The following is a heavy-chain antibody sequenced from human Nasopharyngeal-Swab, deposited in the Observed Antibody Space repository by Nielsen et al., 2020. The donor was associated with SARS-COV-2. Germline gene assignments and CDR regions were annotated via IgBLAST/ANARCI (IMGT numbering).Heavy chain of an antibody. CDR2: INPSGGST. CDR3: ARDRFANIWFGESNWFDP. D-gene: IGHD3-10*01. J-gene: IGHJ5*02. Sequence: ASVKVSCKASGYTFTSYYMHWVRQAPGQGLEWMGIINPSGGSTSYAQKFRGRVTMTRDTSTSTVYMELSSLRSEDTAVYYCARDRFANIWFGESNWFDPWGQGTLVTVSS. CDR1: GYTFTSYY. V-gene: IGHV1-46*01.